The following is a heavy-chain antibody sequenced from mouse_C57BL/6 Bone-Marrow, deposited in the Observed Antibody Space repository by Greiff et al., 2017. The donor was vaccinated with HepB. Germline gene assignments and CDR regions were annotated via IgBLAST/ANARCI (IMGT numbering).Heavy chain of an antibody. CDR2: ISSGGDYI. CDR3: TRAIYYYGSSWYFDV. J-gene: IGHJ1*03. CDR1: GFTFSSCA. D-gene: IGHD1-1*01. V-gene: IGHV5-9-1*02. Sequence: EVHLVESGAGLVKPGGSLKLSCAASGFTFSSCAMSWVRQTPEKRLEWVAYISSGGDYIYYADTVKGRFTISRDNARNTLYLQMSSLKSEDTAMYYCTRAIYYYGSSWYFDVWGTGTTVTVSS.